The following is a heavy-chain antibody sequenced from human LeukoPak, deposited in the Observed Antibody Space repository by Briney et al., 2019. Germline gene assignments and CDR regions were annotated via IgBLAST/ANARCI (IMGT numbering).Heavy chain of an antibody. CDR2: IWYDGSNK. J-gene: IGHJ1*01. D-gene: IGHD4/OR15-4a*01. Sequence: GGSLRLSCAASGLTFSSYGMHWVRQAPGKGLEWVAVIWYDGSNKYYADSVKGRFTISRDNSKNTLYLQMNSLRAEDTAVYYCAKCYGYGGFPGYFQHWGQSTLVTVSS. CDR1: GLTFSSYG. CDR3: AKCYGYGGFPGYFQH. V-gene: IGHV3-33*06.